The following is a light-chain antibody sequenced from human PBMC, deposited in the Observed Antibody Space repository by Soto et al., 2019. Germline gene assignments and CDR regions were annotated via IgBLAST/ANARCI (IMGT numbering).Light chain of an antibody. CDR2: DAS. V-gene: IGKV1-33*01. J-gene: IGKJ4*01. CDR3: QQYDNLPLT. Sequence: DIPLTQSQSSLSASVVERFTIXVKASQDISNYLNWYQQKPGKAPKLLIYDASNLETGVPSRFSGSGSGTDFTFTISSLQPEDIATYYCQQYDNLPLTFGGGTKVDIK. CDR1: QDISNY.